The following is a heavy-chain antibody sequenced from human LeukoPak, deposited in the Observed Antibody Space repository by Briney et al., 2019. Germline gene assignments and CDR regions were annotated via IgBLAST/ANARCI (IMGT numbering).Heavy chain of an antibody. D-gene: IGHD3-22*01. CDR2: ILPGGGDT. CDR3: ARDRISSGYYFDY. J-gene: IGHJ4*02. V-gene: IGHV3-21*01. Sequence: PGGSLRLSCAASGFTFSSYAMTWVRQAPGKGLEWVSTILPGGGDTYYADSVKGRFTISRDNAKNSLYLQMNSLRAEDTAVYYCARDRISSGYYFDYWGQGTLVTVSS. CDR1: GFTFSSYA.